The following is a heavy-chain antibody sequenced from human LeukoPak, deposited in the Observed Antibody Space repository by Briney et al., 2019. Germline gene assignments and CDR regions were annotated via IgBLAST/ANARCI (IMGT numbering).Heavy chain of an antibody. D-gene: IGHD1-1*01. Sequence: SKTLSLTCTVSGGSISSGSYYWSWIRQPAGKGLEWIGRIYTSGSTNYNPSLKSRVTISVDTSKNQFSLKLSSVTAADTAVYYCARVAGTTVFWFDPWGQGTLVTVSS. CDR2: IYTSGST. CDR1: GGSISSGSYY. V-gene: IGHV4-61*02. J-gene: IGHJ5*02. CDR3: ARVAGTTVFWFDP.